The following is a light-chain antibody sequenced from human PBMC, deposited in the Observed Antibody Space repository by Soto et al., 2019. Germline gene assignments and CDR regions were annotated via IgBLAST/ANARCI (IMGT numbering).Light chain of an antibody. CDR1: QSLDGW. CDR3: QQYKIYFS. V-gene: IGKV1-5*03. Sequence: DIQMTQSPSTLSASVGDRVTIICRASQSLDGWLAWYQQKPGKAPKLLMYRASSLESGVPSRFSGSGSGTEFTLIISSLQPYDFATYYSQQYKIYFSFGQRTKLEIK. CDR2: RAS. J-gene: IGKJ2*01.